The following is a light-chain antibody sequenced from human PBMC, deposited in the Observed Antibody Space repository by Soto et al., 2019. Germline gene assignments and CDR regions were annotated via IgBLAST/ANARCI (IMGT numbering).Light chain of an antibody. CDR2: EVS. CDR1: SSDVGGHNY. J-gene: IGLJ2*01. Sequence: QSVLTQPVSVSGSPGQSITISCTGTSSDVGGHNYVSWYQQHPGQAPKLIIYEVSNRPSGVSDRFSGSKSGNTASLTISGVQAADDADYYCTCSTRGEFLVVGGGTKLTVL. V-gene: IGLV2-14*03. CDR3: TCSTRGEFLV.